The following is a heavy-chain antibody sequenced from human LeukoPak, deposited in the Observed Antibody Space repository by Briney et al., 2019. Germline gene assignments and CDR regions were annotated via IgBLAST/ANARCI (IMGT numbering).Heavy chain of an antibody. Sequence: GGSLRLSCAASGFTFSSYSMNWVRQAPGKGLEWVSSISSSSSYIYYADSVKGRFTISRDNAKNSLYLQMNSLRAEDTAVYYCARDEVAARGAFDIWGQGTKVTVSS. CDR2: ISSSSSYI. D-gene: IGHD2-15*01. J-gene: IGHJ3*02. CDR1: GFTFSSYS. V-gene: IGHV3-21*01. CDR3: ARDEVAARGAFDI.